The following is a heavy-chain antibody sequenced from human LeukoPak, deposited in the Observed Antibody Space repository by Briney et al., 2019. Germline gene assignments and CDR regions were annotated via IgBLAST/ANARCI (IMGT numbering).Heavy chain of an antibody. CDR3: TTALRWELPNFDY. CDR1: GFTFDDYA. D-gene: IGHD2-15*01. J-gene: IGHJ4*02. V-gene: IGHV3-15*05. CDR2: IKSNADGGTV. Sequence: GGSLRLSCAASGFTFDDYAMHWVRQAPGKGPEWVARIKSNADGGTVAYAAPVSGRFTMSRDDSQSTLYLQMDSLTPEDTALYYCTTALRWELPNFDYWGQGTFVTVSS.